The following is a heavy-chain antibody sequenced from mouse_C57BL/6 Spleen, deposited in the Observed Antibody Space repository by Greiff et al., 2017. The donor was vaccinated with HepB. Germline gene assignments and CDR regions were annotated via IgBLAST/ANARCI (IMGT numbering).Heavy chain of an antibody. CDR1: GFTFSDYG. D-gene: IGHD1-1*01. CDR2: ISSGSSTT. Sequence: EVQLVESGGGLVKPGGSLKLSCAASGFTFSDYGMHWVRQAPEKGLEWVAYISSGSSTTYYADTVKGRFTISRDNAKNTLFLQMTSLRSEDTAMYYCARSGVYGSREFAYWGQGTLVTVSA. J-gene: IGHJ3*01. V-gene: IGHV5-17*01. CDR3: ARSGVYGSREFAY.